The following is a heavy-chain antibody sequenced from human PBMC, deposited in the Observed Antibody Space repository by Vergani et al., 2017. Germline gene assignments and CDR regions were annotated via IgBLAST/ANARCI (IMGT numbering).Heavy chain of an antibody. CDR2: IYNSGNG. CDR1: GDSIISRSYY. V-gene: IGHV4-39*01. CDR3: ASGKYYSDSTSHFRGRYFDV. Sequence: QMQLQESGPGLVKASETLSLTCTVSGDSIISRSYYWGWIRQPPGKGLEWIGSIYNSGNGDSSSSLKSRVTISADTSKNQSSLRLTSVTAADTAVYYCASGKYYSDSTSHFRGRYFDVWGRGTLVTGPS. D-gene: IGHD3-16*01. J-gene: IGHJ2*01.